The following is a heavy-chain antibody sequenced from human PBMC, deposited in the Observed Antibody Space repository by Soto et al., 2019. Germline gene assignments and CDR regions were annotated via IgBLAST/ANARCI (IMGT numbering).Heavy chain of an antibody. CDR2: INSDGSTT. D-gene: IGHD5-18*01. CDR1: GFTFSSYW. V-gene: IGHV3-74*01. Sequence: EVQLVESGGGLVQPGGSLRLSCAASGFTFSSYWMLWVRQAPGKGLVWVSRINSDGSTTSYADSVKGRFTISRDNAKNTLYLQMNSLRAEDTAVYYCARVNPGYSDVNSWGQGTLVTVSS. CDR3: ARVNPGYSDVNS. J-gene: IGHJ4*02.